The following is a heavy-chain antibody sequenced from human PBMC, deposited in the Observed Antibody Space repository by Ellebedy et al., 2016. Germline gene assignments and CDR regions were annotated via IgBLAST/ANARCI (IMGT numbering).Heavy chain of an antibody. CDR3: AIPGVVTGTTTRGYYMDV. J-gene: IGHJ6*03. D-gene: IGHD1-7*01. CDR2: ISAYNGNT. Sequence: ASVKVSCXASGYTFTSYGISWVRQAPGQGLEWMGWISAYNGNTNYAQKLQGRVTMTTDTSTSTAYMELRSLRSDDTAVYYCAIPGVVTGTTTRGYYMDVWGKGTTVTVSS. CDR1: GYTFTSYG. V-gene: IGHV1-18*01.